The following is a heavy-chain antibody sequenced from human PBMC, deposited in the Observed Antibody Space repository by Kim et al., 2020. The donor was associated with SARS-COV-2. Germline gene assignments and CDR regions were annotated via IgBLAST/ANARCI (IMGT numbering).Heavy chain of an antibody. V-gene: IGHV3-23*01. CDR2: ISGSGGST. J-gene: IGHJ5*02. CDR3: AKDPLFYSSTTGWFDP. CDR1: GFTFSSYV. Sequence: GGSLRLSCAASGFTFSSYVMSWVRQAPGKGLEWVSAISGSGGSTYYADSVKGRFTISRDNSKNTLYLQMNSLRAEDTAVYYCAKDPLFYSSTTGWFDPWGQGTLVTVSS. D-gene: IGHD6-13*01.